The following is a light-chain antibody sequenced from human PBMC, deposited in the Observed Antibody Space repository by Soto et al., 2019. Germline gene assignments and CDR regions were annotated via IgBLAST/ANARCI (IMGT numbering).Light chain of an antibody. V-gene: IGKV1-5*03. Sequence: DIQMTQSPSTLSGSVGDRVTITCRASQTISSWLAWYQQKPGQAPKLLIYKASTLKSGVPSRFSGSGSGTEFTLTISSLQPDDFATDYCEHYNSYSEAFGKGTKVDLK. CDR2: KAS. CDR1: QTISSW. J-gene: IGKJ1*01. CDR3: EHYNSYSEA.